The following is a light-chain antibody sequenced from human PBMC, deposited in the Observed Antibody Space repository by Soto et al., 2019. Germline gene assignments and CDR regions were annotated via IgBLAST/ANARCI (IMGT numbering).Light chain of an antibody. V-gene: IGKV3-20*01. CDR1: QSVCSRC. J-gene: IGKJ1*01. CDR3: QHYGTTPWT. CDR2: GAS. Sequence: ETVLTQSPGTLSLSPGERVTLSCRTSQSVCSRCFAWYQQKPGQSPRLLIYGASTRATGIPDRFSGSGSGTDFTLTISRLEPEDFAVYYCQHYGTTPWTCGQGTKVSSK.